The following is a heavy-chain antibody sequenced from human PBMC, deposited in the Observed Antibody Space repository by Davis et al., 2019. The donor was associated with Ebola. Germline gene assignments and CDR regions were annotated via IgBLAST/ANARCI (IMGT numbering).Heavy chain of an antibody. CDR3: ARLSTVVTHSGMDV. D-gene: IGHD4-23*01. J-gene: IGHJ6*02. V-gene: IGHV5-51*01. Sequence: GESLKISCTGSGYSFTTYWIGWVRQMPGKGLEWMGIIYPGDSDTRYSPSFQGQVTISADKSITTAYLQWSSLKASDTAIYYCARLSTVVTHSGMDVWGQGTTVTVSS. CDR1: GYSFTTYW. CDR2: IYPGDSDT.